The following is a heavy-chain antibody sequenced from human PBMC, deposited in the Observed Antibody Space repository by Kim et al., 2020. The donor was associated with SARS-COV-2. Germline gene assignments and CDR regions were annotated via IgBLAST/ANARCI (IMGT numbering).Heavy chain of an antibody. D-gene: IGHD6-19*01. V-gene: IGHV3-23*01. CDR3: AKHPGSGWYENYDY. Sequence: ADSVKGRFTISRDNSKNTLYLQMNSLRAEDTAVYYCAKHPGSGWYENYDYWGQGTLVTVSS. J-gene: IGHJ4*02.